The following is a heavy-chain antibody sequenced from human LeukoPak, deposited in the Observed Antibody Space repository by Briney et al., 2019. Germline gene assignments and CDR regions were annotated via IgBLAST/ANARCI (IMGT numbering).Heavy chain of an antibody. J-gene: IGHJ5*02. CDR1: GGSFSGYY. CDR2: IYYSGST. V-gene: IGHV4-34*09. CDR3: ARAAGPRNWFDP. Sequence: SETLSLTCAVYGGSFSGYYWSWIRQPPGKGLEWIGYIYYSGSTYYNPSLKSRVTISVDTSKNQFSLKLSSVTAADTAVYYCARAAGPRNWFDPWGQGTLVTVSS.